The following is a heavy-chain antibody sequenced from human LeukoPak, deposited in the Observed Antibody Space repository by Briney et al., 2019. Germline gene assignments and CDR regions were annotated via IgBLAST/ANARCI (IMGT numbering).Heavy chain of an antibody. V-gene: IGHV3-64*01. J-gene: IGHJ6*04. CDR3: ARDNEFPYGSGIFNGMDV. CDR1: GFSFSMYA. D-gene: IGHD3-10*01. CDR2: INTNGGST. Sequence: GGSLRLSCAASGFSFSMYAMHWVRQAPGKGLEYVSAINTNGGSTYYANSVKGRFTISRDNSKNTLYLQMNSLRAEDTAVYYCARDNEFPYGSGIFNGMDVWGKGTTVTISS.